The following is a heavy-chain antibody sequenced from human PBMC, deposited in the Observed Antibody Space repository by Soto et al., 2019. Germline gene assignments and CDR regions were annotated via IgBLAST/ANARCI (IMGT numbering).Heavy chain of an antibody. CDR1: GDAISSGSYY. J-gene: IGHJ4*02. CDR2: IYYTGSA. CDR3: ASLDSSGQLEY. D-gene: IGHD3-22*01. Sequence: QVQLQESGPGLVKPAETLSLSCTVSGDAISSGSYYWIWIRQPPGKGLEWIAYIYYTGSANYNTSLRSRVTISVYTSKNQFSLRLNSVTAADTAKYFCASLDSSGQLEYWGQGSPVIVST. V-gene: IGHV4-61*01.